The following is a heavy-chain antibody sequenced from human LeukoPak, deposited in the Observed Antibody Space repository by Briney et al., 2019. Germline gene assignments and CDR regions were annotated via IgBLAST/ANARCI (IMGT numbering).Heavy chain of an antibody. Sequence: SEILSLTCSVSGGSISSTAYYWGWIRQAPGKGLEWIGTIYYSGTTQYNPSLKSRVIISVDTSKNQFSLKVRSVIAADLAVYYCVRHRKTYCTTTRCSYYFDYWGQGALVTVSS. D-gene: IGHD2-2*01. CDR3: VRHRKTYCTTTRCSYYFDY. J-gene: IGHJ4*02. CDR1: GGSISSTAYY. V-gene: IGHV4-39*01. CDR2: IYYSGTT.